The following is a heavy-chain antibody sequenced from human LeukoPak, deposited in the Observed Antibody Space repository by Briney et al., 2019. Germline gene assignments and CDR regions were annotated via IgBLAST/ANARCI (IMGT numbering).Heavy chain of an antibody. D-gene: IGHD1-26*01. CDR2: MKQDGSEI. Sequence: PGRSLRLSCEASGFTFSSYWMSWVRQAPGKGLEWVANMKQDGSEIYYVGSVRGRFTISRDNAKDSLYLQMNSLRAEGTADYYCARRGSYSLFDYWGPGTLVTVSS. J-gene: IGHJ4*02. V-gene: IGHV3-7*01. CDR1: GFTFSSYW. CDR3: ARRGSYSLFDY.